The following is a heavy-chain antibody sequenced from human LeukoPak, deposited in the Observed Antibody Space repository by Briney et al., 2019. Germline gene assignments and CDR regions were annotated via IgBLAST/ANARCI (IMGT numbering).Heavy chain of an antibody. Sequence: SVKVSCKASGGTFSSYAISWVRQAPGQGLEWMGRIIPIFGTANYAQEFQGRVTITTDESTSTAYMELSSLRSEDTAVYYCARDVAIPPPKNYYYMDVWGKGTTVTVSS. J-gene: IGHJ6*03. CDR3: ARDVAIPPPKNYYYMDV. V-gene: IGHV1-69*05. D-gene: IGHD2-21*01. CDR1: GGTFSSYA. CDR2: IIPIFGTA.